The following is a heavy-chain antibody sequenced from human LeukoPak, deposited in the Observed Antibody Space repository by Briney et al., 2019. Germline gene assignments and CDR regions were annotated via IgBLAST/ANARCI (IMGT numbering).Heavy chain of an antibody. D-gene: IGHD5-18*01. Sequence: PSETLSLTCTDSGGSISSYYWSWIRRPPGKGLEWIGYIYYSGSTNYNPSLKSRVTISVDTSKNQFSLKLSSVTAADTAVYYCASAGGYGYGSFDYWGQGTLVTVSS. CDR3: ASAGGYGYGSFDY. J-gene: IGHJ4*02. CDR2: IYYSGST. CDR1: GGSISSYY. V-gene: IGHV4-59*01.